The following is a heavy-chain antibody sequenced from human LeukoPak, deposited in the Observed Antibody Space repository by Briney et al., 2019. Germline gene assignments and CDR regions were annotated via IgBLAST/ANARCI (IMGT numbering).Heavy chain of an antibody. CDR2: ISGSGGST. D-gene: IGHD3-3*01. V-gene: IGHV3-23*01. CDR3: AKEEGRTYYDFWSGYYTGRRSEYYFDY. J-gene: IGHJ4*02. CDR1: GFTFSSYA. Sequence: PGGSLRLSCAASGFTFSSYAMSWVRQAPGKGLEWVSAISGSGGSTYYADSVKGRFTISRDNSKNTLYLQMNSLRAEDTAVYYCAKEEGRTYYDFWSGYYTGRRSEYYFDYWGQGTLVTVSS.